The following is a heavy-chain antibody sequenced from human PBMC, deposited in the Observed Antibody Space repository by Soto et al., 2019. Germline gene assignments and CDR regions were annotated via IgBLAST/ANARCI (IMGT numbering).Heavy chain of an antibody. V-gene: IGHV1-69*01. CDR1: GGPFSSYG. CDR3: ARDGTIQMANFDF. D-gene: IGHD1-1*01. J-gene: IGHJ4*02. CDR2: IIPLFGTP. Sequence: QVLLMQSGAEVKKPGSSVKVSCTSSGGPFSSYGISWVRQVPGQGLEWLGGIIPLFGTPSYARKFQDRLTISADESTTTSYMEVSSLTSEDTAMYFCARDGTIQMANFDFWGQGTLVTVSS.